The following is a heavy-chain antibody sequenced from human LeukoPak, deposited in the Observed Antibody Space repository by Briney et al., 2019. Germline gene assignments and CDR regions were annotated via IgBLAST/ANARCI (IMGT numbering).Heavy chain of an antibody. J-gene: IGHJ4*02. Sequence: SETLSLTCAVSGGSISSGGYSWSWIRQPPGTGLEWIGYIYHSGSTYYNPSLKSRVTISVDRSKNQFSLKLSSVTAADTAVYYCARSYDSSGYYLGYWGQGTLVTVSS. D-gene: IGHD3-22*01. CDR1: GGSISSGGYS. V-gene: IGHV4-30-2*01. CDR2: IYHSGST. CDR3: ARSYDSSGYYLGY.